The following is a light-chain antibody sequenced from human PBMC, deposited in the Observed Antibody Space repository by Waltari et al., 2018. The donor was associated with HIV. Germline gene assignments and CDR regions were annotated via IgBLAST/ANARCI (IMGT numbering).Light chain of an antibody. V-gene: IGLV1-47*01. J-gene: IGLJ3*02. CDR2: RNN. Sequence: SVLTQPPSTSGTPGQKVTISCSGSTSNIGRTFVYWYQQFPGTAPKLLIYRNNERPSGVPDRFSGSKSGISASLAITGLRSEDEADYYCAAWDVSLSGWVFGGGTKLTVL. CDR3: AAWDVSLSGWV. CDR1: TSNIGRTF.